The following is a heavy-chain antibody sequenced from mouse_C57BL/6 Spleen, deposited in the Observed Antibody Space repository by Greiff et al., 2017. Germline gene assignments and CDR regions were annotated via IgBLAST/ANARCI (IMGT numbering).Heavy chain of an antibody. CDR3: ARDYYGSSGSYWYFDV. V-gene: IGHV1-54*01. J-gene: IGHJ1*03. CDR1: GYAFTNYL. CDR2: INPGSGGT. D-gene: IGHD1-1*01. Sequence: QVQLQQSGAELVRPGTSVKVSCKASGYAFTNYLIEWVKQRPGQGLEWIGVINPGSGGTNYNEKFKGKATLTADKSSSTAYMQLSSLTSEDSAVYFCARDYYGSSGSYWYFDVWGTGTTVTVSS.